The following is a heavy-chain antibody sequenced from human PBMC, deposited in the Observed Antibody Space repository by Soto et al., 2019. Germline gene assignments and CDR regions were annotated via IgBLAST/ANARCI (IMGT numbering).Heavy chain of an antibody. CDR2: IDPNSGAT. CDR3: ARGYNWNPEMAY. V-gene: IGHV1-2*02. J-gene: IGHJ4*02. D-gene: IGHD1-20*01. Sequence: VQVVQSGAEVKKPGASVKVSCKASGYTFSGYYMHWVRQAPGQGLEWMGWIDPNSGATNYAQKFQGRVIMTRDTSINTAYVELNRLRSDDTAVYYCARGYNWNPEMAYWGQGTLVTVSS. CDR1: GYTFSGYY.